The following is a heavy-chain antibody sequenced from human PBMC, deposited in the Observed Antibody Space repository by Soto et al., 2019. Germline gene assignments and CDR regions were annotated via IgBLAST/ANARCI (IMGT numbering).Heavy chain of an antibody. CDR2: IYYSGST. D-gene: IGHD4-17*01. CDR1: GGSISSGDYY. J-gene: IGHJ4*02. Sequence: PSETLSLTCTVSGGSISSGDYYWSWIRQPPGKGLEWIGYIYYSGSTYYNPSLKSRVTISVDTSKNQFSLKLSSVTAADTAVYYCARSYGDYPFELDYWGQGTLVTVSS. CDR3: ARSYGDYPFELDY. V-gene: IGHV4-30-4*01.